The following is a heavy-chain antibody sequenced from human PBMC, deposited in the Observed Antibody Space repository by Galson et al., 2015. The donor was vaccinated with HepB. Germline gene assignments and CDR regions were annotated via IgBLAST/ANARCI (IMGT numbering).Heavy chain of an antibody. Sequence: SLRLSCAASGFTVSTNYMNWVRQAPGKGLEWVSVIYSGGSTYYADSVKGRFTISRDNSKNTLYLQMNSLRADDTAVYYCASLGPRDFDYWGQGTLVTVSS. CDR3: ASLGPRDFDY. CDR2: IYSGGST. V-gene: IGHV3-53*01. CDR1: GFTVSTNY. J-gene: IGHJ4*02.